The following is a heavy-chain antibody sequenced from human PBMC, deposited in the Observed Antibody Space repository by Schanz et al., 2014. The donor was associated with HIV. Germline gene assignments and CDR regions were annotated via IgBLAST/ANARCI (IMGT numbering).Heavy chain of an antibody. CDR1: GITFSGFPFSNYG. CDR3: VTEQYSTISA. V-gene: IGHV3-30*03. D-gene: IGHD2-15*01. CDR2: ISYDGRNK. Sequence: QVQLVESGGGVVQPGGSLRLSCAVSGITFSGFPFSNYGMHWVRQAPGKGLEWVSVISYDGRNKLYADSVKGRFTISRDNSRNILYLQMSNLRAEDTALYYCVTEQYSTISAWGQGALVIVSS. J-gene: IGHJ5*02.